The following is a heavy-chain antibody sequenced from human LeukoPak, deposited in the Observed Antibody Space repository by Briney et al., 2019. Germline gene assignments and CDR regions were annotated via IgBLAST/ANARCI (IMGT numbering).Heavy chain of an antibody. CDR1: GGTFSSYA. CDR3: ARVVRFSAPYFDY. D-gene: IGHD3-3*01. V-gene: IGHV1-69*01. Sequence: SVKVSCKASGGTFSSYAISWVRQAPGQGLEWMGGIIPILGTANYAQKFQGRVTITADESTSTAYMELSSLRSEDTAVYYCARVVRFSAPYFDYWGQGTLVTVSS. CDR2: IIPILGTA. J-gene: IGHJ4*02.